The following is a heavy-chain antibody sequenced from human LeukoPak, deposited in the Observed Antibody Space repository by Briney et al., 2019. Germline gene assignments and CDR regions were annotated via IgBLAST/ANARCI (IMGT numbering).Heavy chain of an antibody. D-gene: IGHD6-19*01. V-gene: IGHV4-34*01. CDR2: INHSGST. CDR3: ARLQRIGYSSGWYYDPPQLYYFDY. J-gene: IGHJ4*02. Sequence: SETLSLTCAVYGGSFSGYYWSWIRQPPGKGLEWIGEINHSGSTNYNPSLKSRVTISVDTSKNQFSLKLSSVTAADTAVYYCARLQRIGYSSGWYYDPPQLYYFDYWGQGTLVTVSS. CDR1: GGSFSGYY.